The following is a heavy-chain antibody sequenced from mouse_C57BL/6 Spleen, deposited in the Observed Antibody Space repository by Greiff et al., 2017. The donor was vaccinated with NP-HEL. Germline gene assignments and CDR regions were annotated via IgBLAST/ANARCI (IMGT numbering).Heavy chain of an antibody. CDR3: ARQMITTYYYAMDY. Sequence: EVKLMESGGGLVQPGGSLKLSCAASGFTFSDYGMAWVRQAPRKGPEWVAFISNLAYSIYYADTVTGRFTISRENAKNTLYLEMSSLRSEDTAMYYCARQMITTYYYAMDYWGQGTSVTVSS. V-gene: IGHV5-15*01. D-gene: IGHD2-4*01. J-gene: IGHJ4*01. CDR2: ISNLAYSI. CDR1: GFTFSDYG.